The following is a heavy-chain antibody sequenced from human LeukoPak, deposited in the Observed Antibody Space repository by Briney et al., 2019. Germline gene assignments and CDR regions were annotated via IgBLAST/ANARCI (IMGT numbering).Heavy chain of an antibody. D-gene: IGHD1-26*01. J-gene: IGHJ4*02. CDR3: AKGLYSGSYSLFDY. CDR1: GFTFSSQT. V-gene: IGHV3-23*01. Sequence: GGSLRLSCAASGFTFSSQTMTWVRQAPGKGLEWVSGLSGSGDTTYYADSVKGRFTISRDNSKNTLYLQMNSLRAEDTAVYYCAKGLYSGSYSLFDYWGQGTLVTVSS. CDR2: LSGSGDTT.